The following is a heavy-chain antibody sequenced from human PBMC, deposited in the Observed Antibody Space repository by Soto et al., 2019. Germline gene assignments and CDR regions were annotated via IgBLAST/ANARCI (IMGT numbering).Heavy chain of an antibody. CDR1: GYDFTINS. J-gene: IGHJ4*02. V-gene: IGHV1-18*01. CDR2: ISAHNGNT. Sequence: QVHLVQSGAEVKKPGASVKVSLKGSGYDFTINSITWVRQAPGQGLEWMAWISAHNGNTDYAQKLQGRVTVTRDTSTSTAYMELRRLRSDDTAVYYCARGRYGDYWGQGALVTVSS. CDR3: ARGRYGDY. D-gene: IGHD1-1*01.